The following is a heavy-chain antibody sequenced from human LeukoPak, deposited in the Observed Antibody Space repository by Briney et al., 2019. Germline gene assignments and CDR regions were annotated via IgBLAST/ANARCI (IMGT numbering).Heavy chain of an antibody. CDR2: VNLNIGGA. V-gene: IGHV1-2*02. CDR1: GYTFTAYY. J-gene: IGHJ4*02. CDR3: AKDLNANILTGYYVDY. Sequence: ASVKVSCKASGYTFTAYYIHWVRQAPGQGLEWMGWVNLNIGGANYARKFLGRVTMTRDTSITTAYMELSRLQSDDTAVYYCAKDLNANILTGYYVDYWGQGTLVTVSS. D-gene: IGHD3-9*01.